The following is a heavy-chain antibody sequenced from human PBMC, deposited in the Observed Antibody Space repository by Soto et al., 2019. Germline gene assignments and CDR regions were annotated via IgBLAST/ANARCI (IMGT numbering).Heavy chain of an antibody. CDR2: IYHSGTT. D-gene: IGHD3-10*01. Sequence: QLQLQESGSGLVKPSQTLSLTCAVSDGSISSGGYSWSWIRQPPGKGLEWIGYIYHSGTTYYNPSLKSRVTISLDRSNKQLSLKLSSVTAADTAVYYGAMSVTMAFDLWGRGTLVTVSS. J-gene: IGHJ2*01. V-gene: IGHV4-30-2*01. CDR3: AMSVTMAFDL. CDR1: DGSISSGGYS.